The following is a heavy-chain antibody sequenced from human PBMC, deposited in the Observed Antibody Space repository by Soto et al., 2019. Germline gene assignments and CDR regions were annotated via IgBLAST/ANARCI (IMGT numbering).Heavy chain of an antibody. D-gene: IGHD3-22*01. V-gene: IGHV3-33*01. J-gene: IGHJ6*02. CDR1: GFTFSSYG. Sequence: HPGGSLKLCCVASGFTFSSYGMHWVRQAPGKGLEWVAMIWYDGSNTHDVDSVKDRFTVSRDNSKNTLFLQMNNLRAEDTAVYYCARGEPYFYASSGIYGMAVWGQGTTVTVSS. CDR2: IWYDGSNT. CDR3: ARGEPYFYASSGIYGMAV.